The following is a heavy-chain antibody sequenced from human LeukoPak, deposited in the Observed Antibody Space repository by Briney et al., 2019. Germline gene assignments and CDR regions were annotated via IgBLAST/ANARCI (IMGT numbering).Heavy chain of an antibody. J-gene: IGHJ6*03. V-gene: IGHV4-59*01. CDR3: ARDRYNSGYYFYYMDV. CDR1: ADSITMYY. CDR2: VYYSGST. Sequence: SETLSLTCSVSADSITMYYWTWLRQPPGKGLEGVGYVYYSGSTNYNPSLKSRITISADSSKNQVSLKLKSVTAADTAVYFCARDRYNSGYYFYYMDVWGKGTTVTVSS. D-gene: IGHD5-24*01.